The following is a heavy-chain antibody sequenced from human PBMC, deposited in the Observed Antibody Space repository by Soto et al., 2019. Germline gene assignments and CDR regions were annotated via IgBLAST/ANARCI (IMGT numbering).Heavy chain of an antibody. CDR2: ISYDGDNK. CDR3: AKDIALVRGVIIAIDV. J-gene: IGHJ6*02. Sequence: QVQLVESGGGVVQPGRSLRLSCAASGFTFSSYGMHWVRQAPGKGLEWVAVISYDGDNKYYGDSVKGRFTISRDNSKNTLYLQMNSLRVEDTAVYYCAKDIALVRGVIIAIDVWGQGTTVTVSS. CDR1: GFTFSSYG. V-gene: IGHV3-30*18. D-gene: IGHD3-10*01.